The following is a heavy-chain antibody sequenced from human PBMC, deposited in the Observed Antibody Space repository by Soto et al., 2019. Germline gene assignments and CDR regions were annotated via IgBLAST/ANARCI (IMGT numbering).Heavy chain of an antibody. Sequence: PXESLKIYWKGSGYRFTSYSLVWVRQMPGKGLQWMGIIEPGDSETTYSPSFQGQVTMSVDKSISTAYLQWRSLKASDTAMYYCATEEAIFGVAHFDHWGQGTLVTVSS. CDR3: ATEEAIFGVAHFDH. V-gene: IGHV5-51*01. J-gene: IGHJ4*02. CDR2: IEPGDSET. CDR1: GYRFTSYS. D-gene: IGHD3-3*01.